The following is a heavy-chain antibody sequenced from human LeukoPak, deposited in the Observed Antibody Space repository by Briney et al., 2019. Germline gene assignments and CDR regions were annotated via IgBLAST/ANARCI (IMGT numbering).Heavy chain of an antibody. D-gene: IGHD3-10*01. V-gene: IGHV3-30*18. J-gene: IGHJ4*02. CDR2: ISYDGSNK. Sequence: VGSLRLSCAASGFTFSSYGMHWVRQAPGKGLEWVAVISYDGSNKYYADSVKGRFTISRDNSKNTLYLQMNSLRAEDTAVYYCAKDKNYYGSGTYFNFDYWGQGTLVTVSS. CDR1: GFTFSSYG. CDR3: AKDKNYYGSGTYFNFDY.